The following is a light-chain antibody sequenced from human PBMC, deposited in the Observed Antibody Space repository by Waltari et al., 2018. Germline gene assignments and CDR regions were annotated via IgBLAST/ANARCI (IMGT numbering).Light chain of an antibody. CDR3: SSYTSSSTWV. Sequence: QSALTQPASVSGSPGQSITISCTGTSSDVGAYNYVSWYQQHPGKAPKFVIYDVIKRPSGVSNRFAGSKSGNTASLTISGLQAEDEADYYCSSYTSSSTWVFGGGTKLTVL. CDR2: DVI. V-gene: IGLV2-14*03. J-gene: IGLJ3*02. CDR1: SSDVGAYNY.